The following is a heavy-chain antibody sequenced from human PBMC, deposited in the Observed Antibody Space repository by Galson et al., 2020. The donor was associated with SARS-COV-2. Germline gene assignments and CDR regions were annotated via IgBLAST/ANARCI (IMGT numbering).Heavy chain of an antibody. D-gene: IGHD2-21*02. Sequence: SETLSLTCTVSGGSISSGGYYWSWIRQHPGKGLEWIGYIYYSGSTYYNPSLKSRVTISVDTSKNQFSLKLSSVTAADTAVYYCARAYCCGDCYPPRDAFDIWGQGTMVTVSS. J-gene: IGHJ3*02. CDR1: GGSISSGGYY. V-gene: IGHV4-31*03. CDR3: ARAYCCGDCYPPRDAFDI. CDR2: IYYSGST.